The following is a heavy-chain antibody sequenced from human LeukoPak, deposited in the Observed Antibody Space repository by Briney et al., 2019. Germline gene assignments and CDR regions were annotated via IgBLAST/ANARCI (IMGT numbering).Heavy chain of an antibody. V-gene: IGHV4-34*01. Sequence: SETLPLTCAVYGGSFSGYYWSWIRQPPGKGLEWIGEINHSGSTNYNPSLKSRVTISVDTSKNQFSLKLSSVTAADTAVYYCARRRPYYYDRHWFDPWGQGTLVTVSS. J-gene: IGHJ5*02. CDR2: INHSGST. CDR3: ARRRPYYYDRHWFDP. D-gene: IGHD3-22*01. CDR1: GGSFSGYY.